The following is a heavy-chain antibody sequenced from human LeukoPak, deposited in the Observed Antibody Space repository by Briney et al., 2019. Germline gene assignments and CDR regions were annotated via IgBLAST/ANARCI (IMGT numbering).Heavy chain of an antibody. CDR3: ARLVDEYYDFWSGPLVAFDI. D-gene: IGHD3-3*01. Sequence: GESLKISCKGSGYSFTSYWIGWVRQMPGKGLEWMGIIYPGDSDTRYSPSFQGTVTISHNKSISPAYLQWSSLKASDTAMYYCARLVDEYYDFWSGPLVAFDIWGQGTMVTVSS. CDR1: GYSFTSYW. V-gene: IGHV5-51*01. J-gene: IGHJ3*02. CDR2: IYPGDSDT.